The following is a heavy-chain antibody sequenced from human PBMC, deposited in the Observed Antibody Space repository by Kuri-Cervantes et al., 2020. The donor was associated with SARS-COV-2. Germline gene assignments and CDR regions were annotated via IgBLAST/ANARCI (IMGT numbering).Heavy chain of an antibody. D-gene: IGHD3-22*01. CDR2: INHSGST. Sequence: SETLSLTCAVYGGSFSGYYWSWIHQTPGKGLEWLGEINHSGSTNYNPSLKSRVTISVNTSKNQFSLKLSSVTAADTAVDYCARLSGYDSSGYNDYWGQGTLVTVSS. CDR3: ARLSGYDSSGYNDY. CDR1: GGSFSGYY. J-gene: IGHJ4*02. V-gene: IGHV4-34*01.